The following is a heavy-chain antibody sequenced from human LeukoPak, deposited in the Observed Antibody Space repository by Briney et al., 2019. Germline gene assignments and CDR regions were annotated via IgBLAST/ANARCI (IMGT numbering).Heavy chain of an antibody. J-gene: IGHJ4*02. CDR3: ASSRLDTALGYPDY. D-gene: IGHD5-18*01. V-gene: IGHV1-18*01. Sequence: ASMKVSCKTSGYTFTSYGISWVRQAPGQGLEWMGWISADNGKTNYAQKLQGRVTMTTDTSTSTAYMELRSLRSDDTAVYYCASSRLDTALGYPDYWGQGTLVTVSS. CDR1: GYTFTSYG. CDR2: ISADNGKT.